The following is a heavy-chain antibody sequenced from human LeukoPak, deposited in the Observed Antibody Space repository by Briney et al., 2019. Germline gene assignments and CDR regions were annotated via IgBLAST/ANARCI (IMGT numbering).Heavy chain of an antibody. V-gene: IGHV3-21*01. D-gene: IGHD2-15*01. CDR1: GFTFSSYS. Sequence: GGSLRLSCAASGFTFSSYSMNWVRQAPGKGLEWVSSISSSSSYIYYADSVKGRFTISRDNAKNSLYLQMNSLRAEDTAVYYCARDRDSVVEDWSDPWGQGTLVTVSS. CDR3: ARDRDSVVEDWSDP. CDR2: ISSSSSYI. J-gene: IGHJ5*02.